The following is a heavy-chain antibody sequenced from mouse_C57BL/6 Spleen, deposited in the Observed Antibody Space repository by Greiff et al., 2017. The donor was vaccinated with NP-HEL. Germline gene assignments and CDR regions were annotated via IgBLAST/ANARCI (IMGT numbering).Heavy chain of an antibody. Sequence: QVQLQQPGAELVKPGASVKLSCKASGYTFTSYSMHWVKQRPGQGLEWIGMIHPNSGSTNYNEKIKSKATLTVDKSTSTVYMQLSSLTSEDSAVYYCGRYLEHFDVWGTGTTVTVSS. D-gene: IGHD5-1*01. CDR1: GYTFTSYS. J-gene: IGHJ1*03. V-gene: IGHV1-64*01. CDR2: IHPNSGST. CDR3: GRYLEHFDV.